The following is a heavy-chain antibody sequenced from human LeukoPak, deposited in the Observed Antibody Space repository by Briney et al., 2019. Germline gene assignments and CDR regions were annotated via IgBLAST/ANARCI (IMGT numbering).Heavy chain of an antibody. V-gene: IGHV4-34*01. J-gene: IGHJ4*02. CDR3: VREKWFGEWGGFDY. Sequence: SETLSLTCAVYGGSFSGYYWSWVRQPPGKGLEWMGEINHSGSTNYNPSLKSRVTISIDTSKNQFSLKLSSVTAADTAVYYCVREKWFGEWGGFDYWGQGTLVTVSS. D-gene: IGHD3-10*01. CDR1: GGSFSGYY. CDR2: INHSGST.